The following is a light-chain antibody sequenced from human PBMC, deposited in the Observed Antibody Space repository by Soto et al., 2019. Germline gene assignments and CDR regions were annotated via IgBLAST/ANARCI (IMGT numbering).Light chain of an antibody. CDR1: NIGSKS. Sequence: SYELTQPPSVSVAPGKTARITCGGNNIGSKSVHWYQQKPGQAPVLVIYYDSDRPSGIPERFSGSNSGNTATLTISRVEAGDEADYYCQVRDSSSDHREVFGTGTKLTVL. J-gene: IGLJ1*01. CDR3: QVRDSSSDHREV. CDR2: YDS. V-gene: IGLV3-21*04.